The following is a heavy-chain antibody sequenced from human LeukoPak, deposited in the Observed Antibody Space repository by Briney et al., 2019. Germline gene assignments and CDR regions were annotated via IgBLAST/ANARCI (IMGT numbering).Heavy chain of an antibody. CDR3: ARVGCSDGSCYPDY. V-gene: IGHV4-59*01. D-gene: IGHD2-15*01. CDR2: IHYSGDI. J-gene: IGHJ4*02. CDR1: GASISTSY. Sequence: PSETLSLTCTVSGASISTSYWYWIRQPPGKGLEWIGYIHYSGDINYNPSLKSRVTISAYTSKNQLSLKLSSVTAADTAVHYCARVGCSDGSCYPDYWGQGTLVTVSS.